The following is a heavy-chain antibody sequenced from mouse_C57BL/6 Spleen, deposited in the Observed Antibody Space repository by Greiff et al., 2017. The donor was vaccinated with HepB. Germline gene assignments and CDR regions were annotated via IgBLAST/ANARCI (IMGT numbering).Heavy chain of an antibody. Sequence: QVQLQQSGAELARPGASVKLTCKASGYTFTSYGISWVKQRTGQGLEWIGEIYPRSGNTYYNEKFKGKATLTADKSSSTAYMELRSLTSEDSAVYFCASPDGYYGAMDYWGQGTSVTVSS. J-gene: IGHJ4*01. D-gene: IGHD2-3*01. CDR1: GYTFTSYG. V-gene: IGHV1-81*01. CDR3: ASPDGYYGAMDY. CDR2: IYPRSGNT.